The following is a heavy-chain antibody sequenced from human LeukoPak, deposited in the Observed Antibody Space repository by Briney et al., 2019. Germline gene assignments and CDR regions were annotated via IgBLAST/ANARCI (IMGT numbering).Heavy chain of an antibody. CDR2: IKQDGSEK. CDR1: GFRFSSYW. Sequence: GGSLRLSCAASGFRFSSYWMYWVRQAPGKGLEWVASIKQDGSEKYYVDSVKGRFTISRDNAKTSLYLQMNSLGDEDMAVYYCARDFQQLAFDPWGQGTLVTVSS. D-gene: IGHD6-13*01. V-gene: IGHV3-7*01. CDR3: ARDFQQLAFDP. J-gene: IGHJ5*02.